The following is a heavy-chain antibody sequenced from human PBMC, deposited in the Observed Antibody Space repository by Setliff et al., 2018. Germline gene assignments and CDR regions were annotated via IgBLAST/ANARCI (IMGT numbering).Heavy chain of an antibody. Sequence: PGGSLRLSCTASGITFGDYAMSWFRQGPGKGLEWVGFITRKDDGGTTEYAASVNGRFTISRDDSKNTLYLQMNSLKTEDTAVYYCISLWLGYYGLDVWGQGTTVTVSS. CDR3: ISLWLGYYGLDV. D-gene: IGHD5-18*01. CDR1: GITFGDYA. CDR2: ITRKDDGGTT. J-gene: IGHJ6*02. V-gene: IGHV3-49*03.